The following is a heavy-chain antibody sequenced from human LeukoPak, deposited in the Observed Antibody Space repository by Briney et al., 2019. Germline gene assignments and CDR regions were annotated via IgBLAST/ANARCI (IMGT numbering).Heavy chain of an antibody. V-gene: IGHV3-15*01. CDR1: GFTVSSNY. Sequence: GGSLRLSCAASGFTVSSNYMSWVRQAPGKGLECVGRIKSKTDGGTTDYAAPVKGRFTISRDDSKNTLYLQMNSLKTEDTAVYYCTSLTYGMDVWGQGTTVTVSS. CDR3: TSLTYGMDV. J-gene: IGHJ6*02. CDR2: IKSKTDGGTT.